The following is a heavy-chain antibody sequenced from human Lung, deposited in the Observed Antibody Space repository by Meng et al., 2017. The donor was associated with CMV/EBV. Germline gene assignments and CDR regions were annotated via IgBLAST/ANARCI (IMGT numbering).Heavy chain of an antibody. J-gene: IGHJ4*02. D-gene: IGHD3-22*01. Sequence: GXSXKISXSASGFTFSDAGLHWVRQASGRGLEWIGRIRNRANSHATAYVASVKGRFTISRDDSKNTMYLHMNSLKTDDTAVYYCSRGDSNGPLYWGPGTLVTVSS. CDR2: IRNRANSHAT. V-gene: IGHV3-73*01. CDR3: SRGDSNGPLY. CDR1: GFTFSDAG.